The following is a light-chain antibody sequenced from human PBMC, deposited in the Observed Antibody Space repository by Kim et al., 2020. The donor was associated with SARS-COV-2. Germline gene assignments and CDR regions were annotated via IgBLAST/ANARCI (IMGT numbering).Light chain of an antibody. CDR2: QDS. Sequence: VSVSPGQTASITCSGDKLGNKYACWYQQKPGQSPVLVIYQDSKRPSGIPERFSGSNSGNTATLTISGTQAMDEADYYCQAWDSSVVFGGGTQLTVL. CDR1: KLGNKY. V-gene: IGLV3-1*01. J-gene: IGLJ2*01. CDR3: QAWDSSVV.